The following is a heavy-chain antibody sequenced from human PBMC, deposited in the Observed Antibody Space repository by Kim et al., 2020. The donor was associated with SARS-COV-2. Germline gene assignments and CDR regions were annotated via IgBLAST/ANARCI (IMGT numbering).Heavy chain of an antibody. J-gene: IGHJ5*02. D-gene: IGHD3-10*01. CDR2: IYDSGNT. V-gene: IGHV4-39*07. CDR1: GGSISSSTYY. CDR3: ARDGLDYFGSGSCYLRPVDP. Sequence: SETLSLTCTVSGGSISSSTYYWGWIRQPQGKGLEWIGSIYDSGNTYYNPSLKSPVTISVDTSKNQFSLKLRSVTAADTAVYYCARDGLDYFGSGSCYLRPVDPGGQETLVPVSS.